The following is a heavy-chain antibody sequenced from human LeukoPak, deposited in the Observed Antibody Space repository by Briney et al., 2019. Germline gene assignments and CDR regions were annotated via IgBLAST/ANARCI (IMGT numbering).Heavy chain of an antibody. CDR3: ARHRNGWHWALFDY. CDR1: GGSISSSY. Sequence: SETLSLTCTVSGGSISSSYWSWIRQPPGQGLEWMGYIYDGVNTDYNPSLKSRVSISADTSKNQFSLKLDSVTAADTARYYCARHRNGWHWALFDYWGQGTLVSVSS. J-gene: IGHJ4*02. V-gene: IGHV4-59*08. D-gene: IGHD6-19*01. CDR2: IYDGVNT.